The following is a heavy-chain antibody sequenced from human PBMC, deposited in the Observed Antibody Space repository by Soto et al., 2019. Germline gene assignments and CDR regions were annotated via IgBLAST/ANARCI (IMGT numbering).Heavy chain of an antibody. D-gene: IGHD3-10*01. CDR1: GFTFSNAW. J-gene: IGHJ4*02. V-gene: IGHV3-15*01. CDR2: IKSKTDGGTT. Sequence: VGSLRLSCAASGFTFSNAWMSWVRQAPGKGLEWVGRIKSKTDGGTTDYAAPVKGRFTISRDDSKNTLYLQMNSLKTEDTAVYYCTRSPMVRGVTRTYYFDYWGQGTLVTVSS. CDR3: TRSPMVRGVTRTYYFDY.